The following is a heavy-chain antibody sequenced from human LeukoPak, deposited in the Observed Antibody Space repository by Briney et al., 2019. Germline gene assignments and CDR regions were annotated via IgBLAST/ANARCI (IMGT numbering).Heavy chain of an antibody. J-gene: IGHJ6*03. CDR3: ARWPTYYYYMDV. CDR2: ISSSSSYI. CDR1: GFTFSSYS. V-gene: IGHV3-21*04. Sequence: GGSPRLSCAASGFTFSSYSMNWVRQAPGKGLEWVSSISSSSSYIYYADSVKGRFTISRDNAKNSLYLQMNSLRAEDTAVYYCARWPTYYYYMDVWGKGTTVTISS.